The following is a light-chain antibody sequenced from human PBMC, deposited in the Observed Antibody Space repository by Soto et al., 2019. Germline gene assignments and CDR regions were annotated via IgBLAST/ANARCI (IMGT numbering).Light chain of an antibody. V-gene: IGKV3-20*01. CDR1: QSVSSIY. J-gene: IGKJ1*01. Sequence: SVSRRARVTLSVAPGSRTTIYCRASQSVSSIYFAWYQQKRGQAPRLLIYGASSRATGIPDRFSGSGSGTDFTLTISRLEPEDSAVYYCEQYGSSPRTFGEGTKVDIK. CDR2: GAS. CDR3: EQYGSSPRT.